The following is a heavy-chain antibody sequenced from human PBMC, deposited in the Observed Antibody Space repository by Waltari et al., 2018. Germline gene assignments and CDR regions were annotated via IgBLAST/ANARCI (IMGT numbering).Heavy chain of an antibody. V-gene: IGHV3-23*01. CDR3: AKDGYDYVWGSYRSPLPFDY. Sequence: EVQLLESGGGLVQPGGSLRLSCAASGFTFSSYAMSWVRQAPGKGLAWVSAISGSGGSTYYADSVKGRFTISRDNSKNTLYLQMNSLRAEDTAVYYCAKDGYDYVWGSYRSPLPFDYWGQGTLVTVSS. J-gene: IGHJ4*02. D-gene: IGHD3-16*02. CDR2: ISGSGGST. CDR1: GFTFSSYA.